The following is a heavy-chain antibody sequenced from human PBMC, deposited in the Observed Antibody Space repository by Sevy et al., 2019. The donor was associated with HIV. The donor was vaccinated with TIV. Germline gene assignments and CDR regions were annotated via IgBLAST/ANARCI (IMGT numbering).Heavy chain of an antibody. CDR1: GFTFSSYE. D-gene: IGHD4-17*01. J-gene: IGHJ4*02. CDR2: ISNSGSDI. V-gene: IGHV3-48*03. Sequence: GGCLRLSCVASGFTFSSYEMNWVRQAPGKGLEWVSYISNSGSDIHYSDSLRGRFTISIDNAKNSLFLQMNSLRAEDTAVYYCARDLPPSATTVAHFDYWGQGTLVTVSS. CDR3: ARDLPPSATTVAHFDY.